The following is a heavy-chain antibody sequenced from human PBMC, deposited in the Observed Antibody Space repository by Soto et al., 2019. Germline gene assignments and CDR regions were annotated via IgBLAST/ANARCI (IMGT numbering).Heavy chain of an antibody. D-gene: IGHD3-3*01. CDR3: ARGTPVAAIFGVVTTWVYYYGMDV. CDR2: INPNSGGT. Sequence: QVQLVQSGAEVKKPGASVKVSCKASGYTFTGYYMHWVRQAPGQGLEWMGWINPNSGGTNYALKFQGWVTMTRDTSISTAYMELSRLRSDDTAVYYCARGTPVAAIFGVVTTWVYYYGMDVWGQGTTVTVSS. V-gene: IGHV1-2*04. J-gene: IGHJ6*02. CDR1: GYTFTGYY.